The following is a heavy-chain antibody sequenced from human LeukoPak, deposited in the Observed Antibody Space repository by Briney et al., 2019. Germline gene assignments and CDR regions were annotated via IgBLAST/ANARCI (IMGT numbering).Heavy chain of an antibody. D-gene: IGHD3-10*01. CDR1: GFTFSSYS. CDR2: ISSSSSTI. V-gene: IGHV3-48*01. J-gene: IGHJ4*02. CDR3: ARSVHSAGYYGSGSCFDY. Sequence: PGGSLRLSCAASGFTFSSYSMNWVRQAPGKGLEWVSYISSSSSTIYYADSVKGRFTISRDNAKNSLYLQMNSLRAEDTAVYYCARSVHSAGYYGSGSCFDYWGQGTLVTVSS.